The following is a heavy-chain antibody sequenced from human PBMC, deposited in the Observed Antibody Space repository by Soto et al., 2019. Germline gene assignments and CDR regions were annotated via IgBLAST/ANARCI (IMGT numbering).Heavy chain of an antibody. CDR1: GYTFTNFG. V-gene: IGHV1-18*01. J-gene: IGHJ4*02. Sequence: QVQLVQSGPEVKKPGASVKVSCKASGYTFTNFGISWVRLAPGQGLEWMGWITTYNGNTNYAENLQGRVTMIADTSANIAFMELRSLRSDDTAVYYCARTFPVYCSGGSCYSDYWGQGTLVTVSS. CDR2: ITTYNGNT. D-gene: IGHD2-15*01. CDR3: ARTFPVYCSGGSCYSDY.